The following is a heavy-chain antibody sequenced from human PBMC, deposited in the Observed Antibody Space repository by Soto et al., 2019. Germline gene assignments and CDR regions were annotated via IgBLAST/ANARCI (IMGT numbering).Heavy chain of an antibody. D-gene: IGHD3-10*01. CDR2: IYWDDDK. CDR3: ARGGWTTYYSPFFDY. CDR1: GFSLSSSGVG. V-gene: IGHV2-5*02. Sequence: QITLKESGPTLVRPTQPLTLTCTFSGFSLSSSGVGVGWIRQPPGKALEWLALIYWDDDKRYSPSLKSRLTNTKDTSKTQVVLTLTKLDTVDTATYYCARGGWTTYYSPFFDYWGQGTLVTVSS. J-gene: IGHJ4*02.